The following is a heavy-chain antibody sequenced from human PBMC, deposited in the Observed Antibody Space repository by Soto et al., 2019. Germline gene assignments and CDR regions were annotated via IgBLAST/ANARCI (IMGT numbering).Heavy chain of an antibody. D-gene: IGHD2-2*01. CDR3: AKDVETGYCSSTSCYPHFYGVDV. V-gene: IGHV3-30*18. CDR1: GFSFRSYG. Sequence: GGSLRLSCAASGFSFRSYGIHWVRQAPGKGLEWVAVISYDGSNKYYADSVKGRFTLSRDNSKNTLSLQMYSLRPEDTAIYYCAKDVETGYCSSTSCYPHFYGVDVWGQGTTVTVSS. J-gene: IGHJ6*02. CDR2: ISYDGSNK.